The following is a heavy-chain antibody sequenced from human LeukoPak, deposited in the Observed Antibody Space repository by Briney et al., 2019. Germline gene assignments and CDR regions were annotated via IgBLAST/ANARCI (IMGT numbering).Heavy chain of an antibody. Sequence: GGSLGLSCAASGFTFSDYYMSWIRQAPGKGLEWVSYISSSGSTIYYADSVKGRFTISRDNAKNSLYLQMNSLRAEDTAVYYCARDGILYSDYYYYYMDVWGKGTTVTVSS. D-gene: IGHD2-21*01. J-gene: IGHJ6*03. CDR1: GFTFSDYY. V-gene: IGHV3-11*04. CDR2: ISSSGSTI. CDR3: ARDGILYSDYYYYYMDV.